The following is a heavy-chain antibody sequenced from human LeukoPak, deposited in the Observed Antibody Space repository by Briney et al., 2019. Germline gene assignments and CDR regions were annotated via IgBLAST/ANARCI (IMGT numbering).Heavy chain of an antibody. D-gene: IGHD3-22*01. CDR2: ISWNSGSI. Sequence: GGSLRLSCAASGFTFDDYAMHWVRQAPGKGLEWVSGISWNSGSIGYADSVKGRFTISRDNAKNSLYLQMNSLRAEDTALYYCTRVLDYYDSSGYRSYFDYWGQGTLVTVSS. CDR1: GFTFDDYA. V-gene: IGHV3-9*01. CDR3: TRVLDYYDSSGYRSYFDY. J-gene: IGHJ4*02.